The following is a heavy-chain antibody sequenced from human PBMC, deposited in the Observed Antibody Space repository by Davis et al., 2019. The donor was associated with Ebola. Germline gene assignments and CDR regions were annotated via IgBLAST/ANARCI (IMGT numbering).Heavy chain of an antibody. CDR2: INHSGST. J-gene: IGHJ6*02. V-gene: IGHV4-34*01. CDR3: ARDVGNYYGYYYYGMDV. Sequence: SETLSLTCAVYGGSFSGYYWSWIRQPPGKGLEWIGEINHSGSTNYNPSLKSRVTISVDTSKNQFSLKLSSVTAADTAVYYCARDVGNYYGYYYYGMDVWGQGTTVTVSS. CDR1: GGSFSGYY. D-gene: IGHD3-22*01.